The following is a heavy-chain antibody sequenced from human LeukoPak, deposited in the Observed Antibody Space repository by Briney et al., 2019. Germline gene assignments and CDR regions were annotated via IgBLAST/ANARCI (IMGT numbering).Heavy chain of an antibody. CDR3: AKDYYDSSGYYFDY. CDR1: GFTFSSYW. CDR2: INSDGSST. Sequence: GGSLRLSCAASGFTFSSYWMHWVRQAPGKGLVWVSRINSDGSSTSYTDSVKGRFTISRDNAKNSLYLQMNSLRAEDTALYYCAKDYYDSSGYYFDYWGQGTLVTVSS. V-gene: IGHV3-74*01. D-gene: IGHD3-22*01. J-gene: IGHJ4*02.